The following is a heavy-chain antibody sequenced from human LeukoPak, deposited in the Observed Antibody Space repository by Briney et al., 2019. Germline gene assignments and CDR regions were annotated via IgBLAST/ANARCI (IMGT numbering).Heavy chain of an antibody. CDR2: IIPILGIA. CDR1: GGTFSSYA. V-gene: IGHV1-69*04. Sequence: GASVKVSCKASGGTFSSYAISWVRQAPGQGLEWMGRIIPILGIANYAQKFQGRVMITADKSTSTAYMELSSLRSEDTAVYYCARADSSGYYYDTIAPYFDYWGQGTLVTVSS. CDR3: ARADSSGYYYDTIAPYFDY. D-gene: IGHD3-22*01. J-gene: IGHJ4*02.